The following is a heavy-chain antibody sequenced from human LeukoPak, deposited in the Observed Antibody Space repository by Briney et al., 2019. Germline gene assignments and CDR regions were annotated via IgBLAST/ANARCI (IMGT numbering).Heavy chain of an antibody. CDR1: GFTFSNYN. V-gene: IGHV3-21*01. J-gene: IGHJ4*02. CDR2: ISSSSSYI. CDR3: ARDSRGYHQLSDY. Sequence: PGGSLRLSCAASGFTFSNYNMKWIRQAPGKGLEWVSSISSSSSYIYYADSVKGRFTISRDNAKNSLYLQMGSLRAEDTAVYYCARDSRGYHQLSDYWGQGTLVTVSS. D-gene: IGHD5-12*01.